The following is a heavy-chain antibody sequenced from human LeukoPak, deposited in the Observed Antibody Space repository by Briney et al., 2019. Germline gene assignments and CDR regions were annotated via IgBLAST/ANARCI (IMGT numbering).Heavy chain of an antibody. V-gene: IGHV5-51*01. CDR2: IYPGDSDT. J-gene: IGHJ5*02. Sequence: GESLKISCKGSGYSFTSYWIGWVRQMPGKGLEWMGIIYPGDSDTRYSPSFQGQVTISADKSISTAYLQWGSLKASDTAMYYCARSDYDFWSGYYNAWFDPWGQGTLVTVSS. CDR3: ARSDYDFWSGYYNAWFDP. D-gene: IGHD3-3*01. CDR1: GYSFTSYW.